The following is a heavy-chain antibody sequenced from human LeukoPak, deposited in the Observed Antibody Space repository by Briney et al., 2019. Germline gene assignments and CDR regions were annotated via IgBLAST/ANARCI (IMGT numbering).Heavy chain of an antibody. D-gene: IGHD3-22*01. CDR1: GFTFSSYW. Sequence: PGGSLRLSCAASGFTFSSYWMSWVRQAPGKGLEWVANIKRDGSEKYYVDSVKGRSTISRDNAKNSLYLQMNSLRAEDTAVYYCARALYYDSSGYSPPHYDYWGQGTLVTVSS. J-gene: IGHJ4*02. CDR2: IKRDGSEK. V-gene: IGHV3-7*01. CDR3: ARALYYDSSGYSPPHYDY.